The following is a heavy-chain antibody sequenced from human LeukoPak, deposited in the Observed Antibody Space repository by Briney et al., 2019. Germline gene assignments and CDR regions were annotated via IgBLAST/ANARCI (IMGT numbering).Heavy chain of an antibody. CDR2: ISYDGSNK. CDR1: GLTFSSYG. CDR3: AKGPTPVPAAITNYYGMDV. J-gene: IGHJ6*02. D-gene: IGHD2-2*02. Sequence: GGSLRLSCAASGLTFSSYGMHWVRQAPGKGLEWVAVISYDGSNKYYADSVKGRFTISRDNSKNTLYLQMNSLRAEDTAVYYCAKGPTPVPAAITNYYGMDVWGQGTTVTVSS. V-gene: IGHV3-30*18.